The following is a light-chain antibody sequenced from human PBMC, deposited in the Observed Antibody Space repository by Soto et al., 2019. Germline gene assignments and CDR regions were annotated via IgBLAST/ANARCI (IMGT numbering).Light chain of an antibody. Sequence: QSALTQPPSVSGSPGQSITISCTGSSSDIGSYNLVSWYQQHPGKAPKLMIYEGSKRPSGVSNRFSGSKSGNTASLTISGLQAEDEADYYCCSYAGSSTLYVFGAGTQLTVL. CDR3: CSYAGSSTLYV. CDR1: SSDIGSYNL. CDR2: EGS. V-gene: IGLV2-23*01. J-gene: IGLJ1*01.